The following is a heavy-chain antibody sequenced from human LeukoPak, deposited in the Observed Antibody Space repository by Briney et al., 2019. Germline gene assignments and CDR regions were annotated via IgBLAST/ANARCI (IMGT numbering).Heavy chain of an antibody. CDR2: IIPIFGTT. CDR3: ARVTGDNQPGDY. V-gene: IGHV1-69*06. CDR1: GGTFSSYA. Sequence: GSSVKVSCKASGGTFSSYAISWVRQAPGQGLEWMGGIIPIFGTTNYAQKFQDRVTITADKSTSTAYMELSSLRSEDTAVYYCARVTGDNQPGDYWGQGTLVTVSS. J-gene: IGHJ4*02. D-gene: IGHD7-27*01.